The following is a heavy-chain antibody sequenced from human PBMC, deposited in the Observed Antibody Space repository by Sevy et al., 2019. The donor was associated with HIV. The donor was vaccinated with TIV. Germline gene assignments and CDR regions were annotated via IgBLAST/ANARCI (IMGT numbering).Heavy chain of an antibody. J-gene: IGHJ4*02. CDR3: AGGYCTGGVCYSSYY. Sequence: GESLKISCKGSGYSFTSYWIGWVRQMPGKGLEWMGIIYPGDSDTRYSPSFKGQVTISADKSISTAYLQWSSLKASDTAMYYCAGGYCTGGVCYSSYYWGQGTLVTVSS. CDR1: GYSFTSYW. D-gene: IGHD2-8*02. V-gene: IGHV5-51*01. CDR2: IYPGDSDT.